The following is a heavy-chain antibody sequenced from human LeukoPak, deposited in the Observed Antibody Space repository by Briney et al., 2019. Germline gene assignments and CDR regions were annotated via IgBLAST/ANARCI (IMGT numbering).Heavy chain of an antibody. V-gene: IGHV3-30-3*01. CDR3: ARGRGGDGYNWLCYFDY. Sequence: PGESLRLSCAASGFTFSSYAMHWVRQAPGKGLEWVAVISYDGSNKYYADSVKGRFTISRDNSKNTLYLQMNSLRSEDTAVYYCARGRGGDGYNWLCYFDYWGQGTPVTVSS. D-gene: IGHD5-24*01. J-gene: IGHJ4*02. CDR2: ISYDGSNK. CDR1: GFTFSSYA.